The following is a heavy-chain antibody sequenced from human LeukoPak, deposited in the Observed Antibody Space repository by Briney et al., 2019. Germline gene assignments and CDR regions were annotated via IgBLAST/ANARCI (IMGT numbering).Heavy chain of an antibody. CDR1: GFTFISYS. Sequence: TGGSLRFSCAASGFTFISYSMNWVRQAPGKGLEGASSISSSSSYIYYADSVKGRFTISRDNAKNSLYLQMNSLRAEDTAVYYCARVTVPPNAFDIWGQGTMVTVSS. CDR2: ISSSSSYI. J-gene: IGHJ3*02. V-gene: IGHV3-21*01. D-gene: IGHD4-17*01. CDR3: ARVTVPPNAFDI.